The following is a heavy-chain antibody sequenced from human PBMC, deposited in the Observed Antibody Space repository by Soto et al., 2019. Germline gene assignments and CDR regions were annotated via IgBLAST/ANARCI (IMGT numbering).Heavy chain of an antibody. J-gene: IGHJ3*02. CDR1: GFTFSSYA. V-gene: IGHV3-23*01. Sequence: GGSLRLSCAASGFTFSSYAMSWVRQAPGKGLEWVSAISGSGGSTYYADSVKGRFTISRDNSKNTLYLQMNSLRAEDTAVYYCARDRDYGDYVAAFDIWGQGTMVTVSS. D-gene: IGHD4-17*01. CDR3: ARDRDYGDYVAAFDI. CDR2: ISGSGGST.